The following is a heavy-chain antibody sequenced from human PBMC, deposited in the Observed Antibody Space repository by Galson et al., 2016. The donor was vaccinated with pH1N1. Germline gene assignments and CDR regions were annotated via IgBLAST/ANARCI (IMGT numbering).Heavy chain of an antibody. J-gene: IGHJ4*02. V-gene: IGHV1-46*01. CDR1: Y. Sequence: YIHWVRQAPGQGLEWMGVIDPSNGGTTYSQNFQGLVTMTRDTSTNTVYMELSGLKSEDTAVYFCIRDLGRLRDYWGQGTLVTVSS. CDR3: IRDLGRLRDY. D-gene: IGHD7-27*01. CDR2: IDPSNGGT.